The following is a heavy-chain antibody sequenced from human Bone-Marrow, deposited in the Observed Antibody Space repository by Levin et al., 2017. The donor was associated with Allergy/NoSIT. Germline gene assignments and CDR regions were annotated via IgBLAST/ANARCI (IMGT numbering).Heavy chain of an antibody. Sequence: SCTVSGGSINSGGYFWSWLRQSPGKGLEWIGYIYFGGTTYYNPSLQSRFTISMDTSKTQFSLKLSSVTAADTAVYYCARDSAPLNAFDIWGQGTMVTVSS. D-gene: IGHD3-10*01. CDR3: ARDSAPLNAFDI. J-gene: IGHJ3*02. CDR2: IYFGGTT. CDR1: GGSINSGGYF. V-gene: IGHV4-31*03.